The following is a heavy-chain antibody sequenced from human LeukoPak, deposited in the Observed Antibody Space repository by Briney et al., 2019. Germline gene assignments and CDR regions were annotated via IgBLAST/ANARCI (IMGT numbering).Heavy chain of an antibody. CDR3: ARVGGWLRVRYFDY. Sequence: SETLSLTCTVSGGSISSGGYYWSWIRQHPGKGLEWIGYIYYSGSTYYNPSLKSRVSISVDTSKNQFSLKLSSVTAADTAVYYCARVGGWLRVRYFDYWGQGTLVTVSS. D-gene: IGHD5-12*01. CDR1: GGSISSGGYY. J-gene: IGHJ4*02. CDR2: IYYSGST. V-gene: IGHV4-31*03.